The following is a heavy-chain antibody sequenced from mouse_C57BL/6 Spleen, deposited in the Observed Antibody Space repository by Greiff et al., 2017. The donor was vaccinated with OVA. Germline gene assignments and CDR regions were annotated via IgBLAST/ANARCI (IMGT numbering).Heavy chain of an antibody. CDR3: ARGGYDYDGYWYFDV. CDR2: ISYDGSN. CDR1: GYSITSGYY. D-gene: IGHD2-4*01. V-gene: IGHV3-6*01. J-gene: IGHJ1*03. Sequence: DVKLVESGPGLVKPSQSLSLTCSVTGYSITSGYYWNWIRQFPGNKLEWMGYISYDGSNNYNPSLKNRISITRDTSKNQFFLKLNSVTTEDTATYYCARGGYDYDGYWYFDVWGTGTTVTVSS.